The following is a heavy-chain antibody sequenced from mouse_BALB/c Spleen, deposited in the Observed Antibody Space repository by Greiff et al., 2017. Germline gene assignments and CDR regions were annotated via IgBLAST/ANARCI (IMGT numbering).Heavy chain of an antibody. V-gene: IGHV3-6*02. CDR1: GYSITSGYY. CDR2: ISYDGSN. J-gene: IGHJ3*01. D-gene: IGHD1-2*01. CDR3: ARDRGTTATFAY. Sequence: EVKLQESGPGLVKPSQSLSLTCSVTGYSITSGYYWNWIRQFPGNKLEWMGYISYDGSNNYNPSLKNRISITRDTSKNQFFLKLNSVTTEDTATYYCARDRGTTATFAYWGQGTLVTVSA.